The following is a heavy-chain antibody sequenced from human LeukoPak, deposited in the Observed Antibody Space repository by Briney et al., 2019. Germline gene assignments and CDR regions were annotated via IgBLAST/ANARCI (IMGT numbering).Heavy chain of an antibody. Sequence: GGSLRLSCAVSGFTPSSYTMNWVRQAPGKGLEWVASISGRGDYMYYADSVKGRFTISRDNAKNSLFLQMNSLRADDTAVYYCARRSGSSDYWGQGTLVIVSS. V-gene: IGHV3-21*04. CDR3: ARRSGSSDY. CDR1: GFTPSSYT. J-gene: IGHJ4*02. D-gene: IGHD1-26*01. CDR2: ISGRGDYM.